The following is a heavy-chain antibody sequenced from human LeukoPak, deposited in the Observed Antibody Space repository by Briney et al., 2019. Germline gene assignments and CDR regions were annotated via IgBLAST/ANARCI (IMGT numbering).Heavy chain of an antibody. V-gene: IGHV1-3*01. D-gene: IGHD3-10*01. Sequence: ASVKVSCKASGYTFTSYAMHWVRQAPGQRLEWMGWINAGNGNTKYSQKFQGRVTITRDTSASTAYMELSSLRSEDTAVYYCARCITMVRGEFDYWGQGTLVTASS. CDR2: INAGNGNT. J-gene: IGHJ4*02. CDR1: GYTFTSYA. CDR3: ARCITMVRGEFDY.